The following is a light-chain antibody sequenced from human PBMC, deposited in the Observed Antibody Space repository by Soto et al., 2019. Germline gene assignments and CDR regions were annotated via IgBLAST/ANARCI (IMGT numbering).Light chain of an antibody. CDR3: LQYYSYPPFT. CDR2: AAS. V-gene: IGKV1-8*01. CDR1: QGISSY. J-gene: IGKJ5*01. Sequence: AIRMTQSPSSFSASTGDRVTITCRASQGISSYLAWYQQKPGKAPKLLIYAASTLQSWVPSRFSGSGSGTDFTLTISCLQSEDFATYYCLQYYSYPPFTFGQGTRLDIK.